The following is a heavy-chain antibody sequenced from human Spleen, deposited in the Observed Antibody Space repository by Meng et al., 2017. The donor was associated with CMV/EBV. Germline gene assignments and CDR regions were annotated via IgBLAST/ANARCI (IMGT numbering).Heavy chain of an antibody. CDR3: ASNLMTTVVINY. V-gene: IGHV4-34*01. CDR1: GGSFSGYY. J-gene: IGHJ4*02. D-gene: IGHD4-23*01. CDR2: INHSGST. Sequence: QVQQQQWGAGLLKPSETLSLTCAVYGGSFSGYYWSWIRQPPGKGLEWIGEINHSGSTNYNPSLKSRVTISVDTSKNQFSLKLSSVTAADTAVYYCASNLMTTVVINYWGQGTLVTVSS.